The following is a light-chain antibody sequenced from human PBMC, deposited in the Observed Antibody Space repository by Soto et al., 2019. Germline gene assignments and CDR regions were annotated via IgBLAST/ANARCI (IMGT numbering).Light chain of an antibody. CDR2: DAS. J-gene: IGKJ3*01. CDR3: QHRTTWPPLFA. CDR1: QNIGNF. Sequence: EIVLTQSTSNMSLSPGERATLSCRASQNIGNFLAWYQHKPGQAPRLLIYDASKRATGIPARFSGSGSGTDFTLTIRSLEPADCAVYYWQHRTTWPPLFAFGPGNSVDIK. V-gene: IGKV3-11*01.